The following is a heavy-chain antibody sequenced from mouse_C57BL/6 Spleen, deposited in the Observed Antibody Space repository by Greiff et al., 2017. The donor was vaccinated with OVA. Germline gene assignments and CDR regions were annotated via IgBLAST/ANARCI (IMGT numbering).Heavy chain of an antibody. J-gene: IGHJ4*01. CDR3: ARERPGTGAMDY. V-gene: IGHV5-4*01. D-gene: IGHD4-1*01. Sequence: EVKVVDSGGGLVKPGGSLKLSCAASGFTFSSYAMSWVRQTPEKRLEWVATISDGGSYTYYPDNVKGRFTISRDNAKNNLYLQMSHLKSEDTAMYYCARERPGTGAMDYWGQGTSVTVSS. CDR1: GFTFSSYA. CDR2: ISDGGSYT.